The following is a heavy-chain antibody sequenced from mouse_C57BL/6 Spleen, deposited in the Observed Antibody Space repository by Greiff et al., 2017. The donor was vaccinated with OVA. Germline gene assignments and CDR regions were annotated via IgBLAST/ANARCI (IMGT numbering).Heavy chain of an antibody. CDR3: TRREGGSGYFDY. Sequence: VQLVESGAELVRPGASVTLSCKASGYTFTDYEMHWVKQTPVHGLEWIGAIDPETGGTAYNQKFKGKAILTADKSSSTAYMELRSLTSEDSAVYYCTRREGGSGYFDYWGQGTTLTVSS. CDR2: IDPETGGT. CDR1: GYTFTDYE. J-gene: IGHJ2*01. V-gene: IGHV1-15*01. D-gene: IGHD3-2*02.